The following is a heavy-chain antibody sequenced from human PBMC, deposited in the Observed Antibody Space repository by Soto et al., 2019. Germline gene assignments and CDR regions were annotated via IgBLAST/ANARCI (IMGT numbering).Heavy chain of an antibody. CDR2: IIPILGIA. CDR3: ARLDEAAGIAPNHSFDY. J-gene: IGHJ4*02. D-gene: IGHD6-13*01. Sequence: QVQLVQSGAEVKKPGSSVKVSCKASGGTFSSYTISWVQQAPGQGLEWMGRIIPILGIANYAQKFQGRVTITADKPTSTAYRGLSSLRSEDTAVYYCARLDEAAGIAPNHSFDYWGQGTLVTVPS. V-gene: IGHV1-69*02. CDR1: GGTFSSYT.